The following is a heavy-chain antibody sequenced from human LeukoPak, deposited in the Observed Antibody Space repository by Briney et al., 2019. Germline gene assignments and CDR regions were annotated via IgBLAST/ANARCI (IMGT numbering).Heavy chain of an antibody. V-gene: IGHV3-7*01. CDR2: INADGSVK. Sequence: TGGSLRLSCAAFGFTFSSNWMSWVRQAPGKGLEWVATINADGSVKHYVDSVKGRFTISRDNAKNSLSLQMDTLRAEDTAVYYRAKSLGTGAPYHYWGQGTLVTVSS. D-gene: IGHD1-1*01. CDR3: AKSLGTGAPYHY. J-gene: IGHJ4*02. CDR1: GFTFSSNW.